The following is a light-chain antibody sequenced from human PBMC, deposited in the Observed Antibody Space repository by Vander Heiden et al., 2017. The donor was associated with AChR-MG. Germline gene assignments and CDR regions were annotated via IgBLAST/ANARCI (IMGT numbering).Light chain of an antibody. CDR2: DVT. V-gene: IGLV2-14*03. CDR1: TNDIGTYYY. J-gene: IGLJ3*02. CDR3: CSWLLTSPLE. Sequence: QSALTQPASVSGSPGPSVTISCTGTTNDIGTYYYVYWYQKHPGKALKLLIYDVTNRPSGVSHRFSGSKSGNTASLTISGLQPEDEADYYCCSWLLTSPLEFGGGTRLTVL.